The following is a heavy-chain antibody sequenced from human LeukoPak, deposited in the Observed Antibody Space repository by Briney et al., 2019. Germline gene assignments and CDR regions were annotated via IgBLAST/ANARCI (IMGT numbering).Heavy chain of an antibody. Sequence: SVKVSCKASGGTFISYAISWVRQAPGQGLEWMGGIIPIFGTANYAQKFQGRVTITADESTSTAYMEPSSLRSEDTAVYYCAASRYYYDSSGPGGYYYGMDVWGQGTTVTVSS. CDR1: GGTFISYA. D-gene: IGHD3-22*01. J-gene: IGHJ6*02. CDR2: IIPIFGTA. CDR3: AASRYYYDSSGPGGYYYGMDV. V-gene: IGHV1-69*13.